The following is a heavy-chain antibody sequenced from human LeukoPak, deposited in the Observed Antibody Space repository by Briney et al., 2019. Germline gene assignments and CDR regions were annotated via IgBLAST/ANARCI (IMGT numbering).Heavy chain of an antibody. J-gene: IGHJ4*02. CDR3: AKVGGIAAALDY. CDR1: GFTFSSYA. D-gene: IGHD6-13*01. V-gene: IGHV3-23*01. CDR2: ISGSGGST. Sequence: GGSLRLSCAASGFTFSSYAMSWVRQAPGKGLEWVSAISGSGGSTYYADSVKGRFTISRDISTNTLYLQMNSLRAEDTAVYYCAKVGGIAAALDYWGQGTLVTVSS.